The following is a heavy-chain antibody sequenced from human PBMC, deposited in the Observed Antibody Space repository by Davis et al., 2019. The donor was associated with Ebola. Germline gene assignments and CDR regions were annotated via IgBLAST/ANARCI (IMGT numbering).Heavy chain of an antibody. J-gene: IGHJ4*02. CDR1: GYTFTSYG. D-gene: IGHD2-15*01. Sequence: AASVKVSCKASGYTFTSYGITWVRQAPGQGLEWMGRINPNSGGTNYAQKFQGRVTMTRDTSTSTVYMELSSLRSEDTAVYYCARSGGGQYYFDYWGQGTLVTVSS. CDR2: INPNSGGT. V-gene: IGHV1-2*06. CDR3: ARSGGGQYYFDY.